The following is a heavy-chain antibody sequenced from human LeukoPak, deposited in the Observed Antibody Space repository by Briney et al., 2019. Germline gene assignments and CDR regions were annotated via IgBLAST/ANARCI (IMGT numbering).Heavy chain of an antibody. CDR3: TRDQNYGDYVSIFDY. V-gene: IGHV3-49*04. CDR2: IRRKAYGGTT. CDR1: GFTFGDYA. Sequence: GCLRLSRTASGFTFGDYAMSWVRPAPGKGVEWVGFIRRKAYGGTTEYAASVKGRFTISIDASKSIAYLQMNSLKTEDTAVYYCTRDQNYGDYVSIFDYWGQGTLVTVSS. J-gene: IGHJ4*02. D-gene: IGHD4-17*01.